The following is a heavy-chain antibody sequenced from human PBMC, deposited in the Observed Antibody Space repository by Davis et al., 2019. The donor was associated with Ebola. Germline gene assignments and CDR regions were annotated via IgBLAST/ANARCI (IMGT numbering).Heavy chain of an antibody. D-gene: IGHD5-24*01. J-gene: IGHJ5*02. V-gene: IGHV1-69*13. CDR3: ATDRVEMTTIVGGNWFDP. Sequence: SSVKVSCKASLYTFTRYGISRVRHRPGQGLEWMGGIIPIFGTANYAQKFQGRVTITADESTSTAYMELSSLRSEDTAVYYCATDRVEMTTIVGGNWFDPWGQGNLVTVSS. CDR1: LYTFTRYG. CDR2: IIPIFGTA.